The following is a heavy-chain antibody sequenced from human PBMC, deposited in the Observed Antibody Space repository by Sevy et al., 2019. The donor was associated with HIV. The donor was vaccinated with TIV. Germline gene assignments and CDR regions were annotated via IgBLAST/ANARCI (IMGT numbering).Heavy chain of an antibody. J-gene: IGHJ4*02. CDR3: ARLSVRHQDDY. CDR2: ISSSSSTI. D-gene: IGHD2-8*01. V-gene: IGHV3-48*02. Sequence: GGSLRLSCAASGFTFSSYSMNWVRQAPGKGLEWVSYISSSSSTIYYADSVKGRFTISRDNAKNSLYLQMNILRDEDTAVYYCARLSVRHQDDYWGQGTLVTVSS. CDR1: GFTFSSYS.